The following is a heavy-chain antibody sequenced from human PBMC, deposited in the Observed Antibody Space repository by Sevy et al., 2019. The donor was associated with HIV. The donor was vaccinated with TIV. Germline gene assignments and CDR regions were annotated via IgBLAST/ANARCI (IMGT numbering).Heavy chain of an antibody. V-gene: IGHV1-2*02. D-gene: IGHD5-12*01. CDR2: INPNSGGT. CDR3: ARVKCSGYEGIVYYFDY. Sequence: ASVKVSCKASGYTFTGYYMHWVRQAPGQGLEWMGWINPNSGGTNYAQKFQGRVTMTRDTSISTAYMELSRLRSDDTAVYYCARVKCSGYEGIVYYFDYWGQGTLVTVSS. J-gene: IGHJ4*02. CDR1: GYTFTGYY.